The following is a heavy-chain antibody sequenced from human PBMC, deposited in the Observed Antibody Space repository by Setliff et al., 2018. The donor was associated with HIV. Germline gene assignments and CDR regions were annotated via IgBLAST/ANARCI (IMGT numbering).Heavy chain of an antibody. Sequence: SETLSLTCTVSGGSISSYYWSWIRQPPGRGLEWIGSINTSGTPTYNPSLKSRVTISVDTSKNQFSLKLSSVTAADTAVYFCARQTYYYDNSGHNWFDPWGQGTLVTVSS. CDR2: INTSGTP. J-gene: IGHJ5*02. D-gene: IGHD3-22*01. CDR1: GGSISSYY. CDR3: ARQTYYYDNSGHNWFDP. V-gene: IGHV4-4*09.